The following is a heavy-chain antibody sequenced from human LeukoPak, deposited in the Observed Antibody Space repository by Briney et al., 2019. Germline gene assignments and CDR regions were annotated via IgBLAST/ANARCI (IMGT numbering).Heavy chain of an antibody. J-gene: IGHJ4*02. CDR2: ISSNGGST. CDR1: GFTFSSYA. CDR3: AREIRDFWSGSFDY. Sequence: GGSLRLSCAASGFTFSSYAMHWVRQAPGKGLEYVSAISSNGGSTYYANSVKGRFTISRDNSKNTLYLQMGSLRAEDMAVYYCAREIRDFWSGSFDYWGQGTLVTVPS. V-gene: IGHV3-64*01. D-gene: IGHD3-3*01.